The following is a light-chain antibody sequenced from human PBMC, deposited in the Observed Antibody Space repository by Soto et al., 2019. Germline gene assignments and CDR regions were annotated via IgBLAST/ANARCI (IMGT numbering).Light chain of an antibody. CDR1: QGIRSA. V-gene: IGKV1-13*02. CDR3: QQFNSYSL. Sequence: AIQLTQSPSSLSASVGDRVTITCRASQGIRSALAWYQQKPGKAPKLLIYDASSLESGVPSRFSGSGSGTDFTLTISILQPEDFATYDCQQFNSYSLFGGGTKVEIK. CDR2: DAS. J-gene: IGKJ4*01.